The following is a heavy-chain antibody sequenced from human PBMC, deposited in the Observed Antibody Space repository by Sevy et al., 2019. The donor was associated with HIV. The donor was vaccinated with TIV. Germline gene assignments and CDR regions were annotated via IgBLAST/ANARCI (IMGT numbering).Heavy chain of an antibody. J-gene: IGHJ5*02. CDR1: GGSISSSSYY. CDR2: IYYSGST. V-gene: IGHV4-39*01. Sequence: SETLSLTCTVSGGSISSSSYYWGWIRQPPGKGLEWIGSIYYSGSTYYNPSLKSRVTISVDTSKNQFSLKLSSVTAADTAVYYCARPSGGYYGSGSYRGGYWFDHWGQGTLVTVSS. D-gene: IGHD3-10*01. CDR3: ARPSGGYYGSGSYRGGYWFDH.